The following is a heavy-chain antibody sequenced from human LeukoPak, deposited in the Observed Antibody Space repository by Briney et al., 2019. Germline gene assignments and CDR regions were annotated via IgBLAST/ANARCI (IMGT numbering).Heavy chain of an antibody. CDR1: GGSISSYY. Sequence: SETLSLTCTVSGGSISSYYWSWIRQPAGKGLEWIGRIYTSGSTNYNPSLKSRVTMSVDTSKNQFSLKLSSVTAADTAVYYCARVRGYSSSWYEAHQENFENWFDPWGQGTLVTVSS. CDR2: IYTSGST. CDR3: ARVRGYSSSWYEAHQENFENWFDP. J-gene: IGHJ5*02. V-gene: IGHV4-4*07. D-gene: IGHD6-13*01.